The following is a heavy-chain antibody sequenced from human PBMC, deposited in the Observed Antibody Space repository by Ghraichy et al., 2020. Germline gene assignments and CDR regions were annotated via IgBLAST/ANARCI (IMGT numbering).Heavy chain of an antibody. CDR1: GFPFSNYA. CDR2: IIGSGGNT. D-gene: IGHD1-26*01. CDR3: AKYSGTYYFYYVMDV. J-gene: IGHJ6*02. Sequence: GGSLRLSCAASGFPFSNYAMSWVRQAPGKGLEWVSAIIGSGGNTYHADSVKGRFTISRDNSKNTLFLQMNSLRAEDPAVYYCAKYSGTYYFYYVMDVWGQGTTVTVSS. V-gene: IGHV3-23*01.